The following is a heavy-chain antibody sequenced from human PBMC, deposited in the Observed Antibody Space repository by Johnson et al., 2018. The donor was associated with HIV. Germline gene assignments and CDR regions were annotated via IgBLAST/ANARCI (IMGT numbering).Heavy chain of an antibody. CDR2: IYSGGST. CDR3: AREKAWIQMWDDAFDI. CDR1: GFTFSSNY. Sequence: EVQLVESGGGLVQPGGSLRLSCAASGFTFSSNYMSWVRQAPGKGLEWVSVIYSGGSTFYAASVKGRFSISRDDPKNTVYLQMNSLRGEDTAVYYCAREKAWIQMWDDAFDIWGQGTIVTVSS. D-gene: IGHD5-18*01. V-gene: IGHV3-66*02. J-gene: IGHJ3*02.